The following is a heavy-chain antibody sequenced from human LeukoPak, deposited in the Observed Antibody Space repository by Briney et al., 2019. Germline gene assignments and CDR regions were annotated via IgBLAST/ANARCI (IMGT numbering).Heavy chain of an antibody. Sequence: SETLSLTCTVSGCSISSDTYCWGWIRQPTGKGLEWIGSIYYGGSTYYNPSLKSRVTLSVDTSKNQFSLKLSSVTAADTAVYYCATHALEYSSSLFYWGQGTLVTVSS. CDR1: GCSISSDTYC. CDR2: IYYGGST. D-gene: IGHD6-6*01. J-gene: IGHJ4*02. CDR3: ATHALEYSSSLFY. V-gene: IGHV4-39*01.